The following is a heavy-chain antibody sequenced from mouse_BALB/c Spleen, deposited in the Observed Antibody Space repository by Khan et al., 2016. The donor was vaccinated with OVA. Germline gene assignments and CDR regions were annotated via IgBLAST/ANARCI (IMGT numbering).Heavy chain of an antibody. J-gene: IGHJ3*01. CDR2: INPNNGVT. Sequence: QVQLQQPGAELVKPGASVKLSCKASGYTFTSYYMYWVKQRPGQGLEWIGGINPNNGVTDFNEKFKSKATLTVDKSSSKAYMQLSSLTSEDSAVYYCTRSGWAAFAYWGQGTLVTVSA. D-gene: IGHD1-1*02. CDR1: GYTFTSYY. V-gene: IGHV1S81*02. CDR3: TRSGWAAFAY.